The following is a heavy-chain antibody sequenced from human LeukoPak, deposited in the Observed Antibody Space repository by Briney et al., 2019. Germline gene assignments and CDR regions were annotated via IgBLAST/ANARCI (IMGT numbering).Heavy chain of an antibody. CDR1: GGSIASGAYY. CDR3: ARLLYYYDSSGYLDY. Sequence: SETLSLTCTVSGGSIASGAYYWSWIRQPAGKGPEWIGRIYASGSTNYNPSLKSRVTISVDTSENRFSLKLRSVTAADTAVYYCARLLYYYDSSGYLDYWGQGTLVTVSS. J-gene: IGHJ4*02. CDR2: IYASGST. V-gene: IGHV4-61*02. D-gene: IGHD3-22*01.